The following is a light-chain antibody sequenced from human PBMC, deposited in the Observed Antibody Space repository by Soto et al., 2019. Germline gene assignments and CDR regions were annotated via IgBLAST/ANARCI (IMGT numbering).Light chain of an antibody. V-gene: IGLV1-51*01. CDR3: GTWASSLSGYV. J-gene: IGLJ1*01. CDR1: RSNIGNNY. CDR2: DNN. Sequence: QSVLTQPPSVSAAPGQKVTISCSGSRSNIGNNYVSWYQQLSGTAPKLLIYDNNNRPSGIPDRFSGSKSGTSATLAITGLQTGDEADYYCGTWASSLSGYVFGSGTKVTVL.